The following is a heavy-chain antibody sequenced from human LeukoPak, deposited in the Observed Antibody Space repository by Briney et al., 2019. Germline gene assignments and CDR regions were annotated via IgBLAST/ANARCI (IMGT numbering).Heavy chain of an antibody. J-gene: IGHJ3*02. CDR3: ARDPGHSSSWYDAFDI. CDR1: GGSFNDYY. Sequence: SETLSLTCAVYGGSFNDYYWSWIRQPPGKGLEWIGEINHSGSTNYNPSLKSRVIISVDTSKNQFSLKLTSVTAADTAVYYCARDPGHSSSWYDAFDIWGQGTMVTVSS. D-gene: IGHD6-13*01. V-gene: IGHV4-34*01. CDR2: INHSGST.